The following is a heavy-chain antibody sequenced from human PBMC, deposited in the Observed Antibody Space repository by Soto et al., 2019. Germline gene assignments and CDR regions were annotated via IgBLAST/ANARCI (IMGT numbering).Heavy chain of an antibody. CDR2: ISGSGGST. D-gene: IGHD2-2*01. CDR1: GFTFSSYA. CDR3: AKVRKERDNVVVPAASWRAAAGTSDV. V-gene: IGHV3-23*01. Sequence: EVQLLESGGGLVQPGGSLRLSCAASGFTFSSYAMRWVRQAPGKGLEWVSAISGSGGSTYYADSVKGRFTISRDNSKNRQNLQMNSFRHMDTAVYYCAKVRKERDNVVVPAASWRAAAGTSDVWGKGTLVTVSS. J-gene: IGHJ6*04.